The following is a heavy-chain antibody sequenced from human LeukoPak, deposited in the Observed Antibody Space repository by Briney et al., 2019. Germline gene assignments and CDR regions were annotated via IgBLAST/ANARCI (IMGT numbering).Heavy chain of an antibody. CDR1: GFMFSTYA. CDR3: ESQSYRGSDNYYFDY. Sequence: GGSPRLSCATSGFMFSTYAMSWVRQAPGKGLEWVSIISNSGGTTYYADAVKGRFTVSRDNSKNTLYLQMKSLRGEDTAVYYCESQSYRGSDNYYFDYWGQGTLVAVSS. CDR2: ISNSGGTT. D-gene: IGHD1-26*01. V-gene: IGHV3-23*01. J-gene: IGHJ4*02.